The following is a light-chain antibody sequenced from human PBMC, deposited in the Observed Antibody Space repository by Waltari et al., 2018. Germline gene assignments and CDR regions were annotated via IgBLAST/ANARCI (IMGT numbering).Light chain of an antibody. J-gene: IGLJ2*01. CDR2: NVD. CDR3: CSYAGKYTSV. CDR1: ASDVGGSKY. V-gene: IGLV2-11*01. Sequence: QSALTQPRPVSGSPGHPVPFSCTGTASDVGGSKYVSWSLQHPGKAPKLIIYNVDQRPSGVPDRFSGSKSGNTASLTISGLQAEDEADYYCCSYAGKYTSVFGGGTKLTVL.